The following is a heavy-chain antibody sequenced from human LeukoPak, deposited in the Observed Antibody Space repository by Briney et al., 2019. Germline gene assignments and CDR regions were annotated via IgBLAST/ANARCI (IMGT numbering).Heavy chain of an antibody. CDR2: IYTSGST. J-gene: IGHJ6*03. CDR3: ARLGLDIVVVPAPHYYMDV. Sequence: SETLSLTCTVSGGSISSYYWSWIRQPAGKGLEWIGRIYTSGSTNYNPSLKSRVSMSVDTSKNQFSLKLSSVTAADTAVYYCARLGLDIVVVPAPHYYMDVWGKGTTVTVSS. CDR1: GGSISSYY. V-gene: IGHV4-4*07. D-gene: IGHD2-2*01.